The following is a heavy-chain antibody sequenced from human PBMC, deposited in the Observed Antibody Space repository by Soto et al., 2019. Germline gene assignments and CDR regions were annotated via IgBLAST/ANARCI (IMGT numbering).Heavy chain of an antibody. CDR2: IWYDGSNK. J-gene: IGHJ4*02. D-gene: IGHD3-3*01. Sequence: QMHLVESGGGVVQPGRSLTLSCVASGFTFTLYRIHWVRQAPGKGLEWVAVIWYDGSNKYYGDSVKGRFSISRDNSKNTVYLQMNSLRAEDTAVYYCARDRRFLEWLDYWGQGTLVSVSS. CDR3: ARDRRFLEWLDY. V-gene: IGHV3-33*01. CDR1: GFTFTLYR.